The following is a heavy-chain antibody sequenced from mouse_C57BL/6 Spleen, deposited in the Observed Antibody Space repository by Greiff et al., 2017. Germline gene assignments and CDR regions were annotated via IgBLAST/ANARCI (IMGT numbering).Heavy chain of an antibody. Sequence: EVMLVESEGGLVQPGSSMKLSCTASGFTFSDYYMAWVRQVPEKGLEWVANINYDGSSTYYLDSLKSRFIISRDNAKNILYLQMSSLKSEDTATYDGARAGEYSNCGDDFDYWGQGTTLTVSS. D-gene: IGHD2-5*01. V-gene: IGHV5-16*01. J-gene: IGHJ2*01. CDR3: ARAGEYSNCGDDFDY. CDR2: INYDGSST. CDR1: GFTFSDYY.